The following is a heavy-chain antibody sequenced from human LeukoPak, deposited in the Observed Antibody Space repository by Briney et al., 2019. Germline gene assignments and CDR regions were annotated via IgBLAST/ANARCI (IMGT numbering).Heavy chain of an antibody. CDR2: VSRSGGAT. J-gene: IGHJ4*02. Sequence: GGSLRLSCAASGFSFTSYAMSWVRQAQGKGLEWISAVSRSGGATYYADSVKGRFTISRDNSKNTLYLQMNSLRAEDTAVYYCAKGIGSGSYYLFDYWGQGTLVTVSS. V-gene: IGHV3-23*01. CDR3: AKGIGSGSYYLFDY. CDR1: GFSFTSYA. D-gene: IGHD3-10*01.